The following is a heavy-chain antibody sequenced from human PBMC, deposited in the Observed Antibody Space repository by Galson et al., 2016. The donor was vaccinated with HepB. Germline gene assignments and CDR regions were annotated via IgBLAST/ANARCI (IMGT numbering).Heavy chain of an antibody. J-gene: IGHJ4*02. V-gene: IGHV3-74*01. CDR2: INIDGSGT. D-gene: IGHD1-26*01. CDR3: ARDYYGQAMF. CDR1: GLTFSSYW. Sequence: SLRLSCAASGLTFSSYWMHWVRQAPGKGLEWLSRINIDGSGTSHADSVKGRFTISRDNSKNTLLLQMNSLKLEDTGVYYCARDYYGQAMFWGRGTLVTVSS.